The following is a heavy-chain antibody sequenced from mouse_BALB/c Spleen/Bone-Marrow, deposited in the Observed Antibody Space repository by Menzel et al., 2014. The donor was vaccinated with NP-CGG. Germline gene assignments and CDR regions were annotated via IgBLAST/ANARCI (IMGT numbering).Heavy chain of an antibody. Sequence: EVQRVESGPSLVKPSQTLSLTCSVTGNSITSGYWNWIRKFPGNKLEFMGYISYSDNTYFNPSLKSRIAITRDTSKNQYDLQLNSVTTEDTATYYCARLGGYYAWFAYWGQGTLVTVSA. J-gene: IGHJ3*01. CDR1: GNSITSGY. CDR2: ISYSDNT. V-gene: IGHV3-8*02. CDR3: ARLGGYYAWFAY. D-gene: IGHD2-3*01.